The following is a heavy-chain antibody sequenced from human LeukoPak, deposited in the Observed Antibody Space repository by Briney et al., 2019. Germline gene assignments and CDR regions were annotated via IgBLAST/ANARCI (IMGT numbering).Heavy chain of an antibody. CDR3: ARVFKVAVAGIKADAFDI. J-gene: IGHJ3*02. CDR2: IYYSGST. V-gene: IGHV4-31*03. CDR1: GGSISSGGYY. D-gene: IGHD6-19*01. Sequence: PSETLSLICTVSGGSISSGGYYWSWIRQHPGKGLEWIGYIYYSGSTYYNPSLKSRVTISVDTSKNQFSLKLSTVTAADTAVYYCARVFKVAVAGIKADAFDIWGQVTMVAVSS.